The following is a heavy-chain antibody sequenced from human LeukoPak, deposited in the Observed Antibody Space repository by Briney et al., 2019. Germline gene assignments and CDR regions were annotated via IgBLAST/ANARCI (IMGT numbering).Heavy chain of an antibody. Sequence: PGGSLRLSCAASRFTFRTYAMSWVRQAPGKGLEWVSGINGSGDKTDYADSVKGRFTISRDNSKNTLSLQMNTLRAEDTASYYCAKGRDSSDWFDAFDIWGQGTTVTVSS. J-gene: IGHJ3*02. CDR3: AKGRDSSDWFDAFDI. CDR1: RFTFRTYA. V-gene: IGHV3-23*01. D-gene: IGHD3-22*01. CDR2: INGSGDKT.